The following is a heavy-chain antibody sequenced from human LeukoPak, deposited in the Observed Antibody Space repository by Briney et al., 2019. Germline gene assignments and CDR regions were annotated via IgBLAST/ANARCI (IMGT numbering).Heavy chain of an antibody. V-gene: IGHV4-59*01. CDR1: GGSISSYY. CDR2: IYYSGST. D-gene: IGHD6-6*01. CDR3: AQPSIAARRGGHAFDI. J-gene: IGHJ3*02. Sequence: SETLSLTCTVSGGSISSYYWSWIRQPPGKGLEWIGYIYYSGSTNYNPSLKSRVTISVDTSKNQFSLKPSSVTAADTAVYYCAQPSIAARRGGHAFDIWGQGTMVTVSS.